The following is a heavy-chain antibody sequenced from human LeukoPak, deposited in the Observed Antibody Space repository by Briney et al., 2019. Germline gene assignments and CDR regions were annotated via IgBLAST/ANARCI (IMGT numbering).Heavy chain of an antibody. V-gene: IGHV3-23*01. CDR3: AKDGLNRFDY. CDR1: GFTFNSFA. J-gene: IGHJ4*02. CDR2: ISGGGST. D-gene: IGHD1-14*01. Sequence: GGSLRLSCAASGFTFNSFAMSWVRQAPGKGLEWVSAISGGGSTYYADSVKGRFTISRDNSKNTLYLQMNSLRAEDTAVYYCAKDGLNRFDYWGQGTLVTVSS.